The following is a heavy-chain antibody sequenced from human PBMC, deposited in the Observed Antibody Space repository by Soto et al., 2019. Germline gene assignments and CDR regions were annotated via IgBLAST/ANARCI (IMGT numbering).Heavy chain of an antibody. CDR2: IYSGGST. D-gene: IGHD2-21*02. Sequence: EVQLVESGGGLVQPGGSLRLSCAASGFTVSSNYMSWVRQAPGKGLEWVSVIYSGGSTYYADSVKGRFTISRHNSKNTLYLQMNSLRAEDTAGYYCASCGGDCYYYYYYGMDVWGQGTTVTVSS. CDR3: ASCGGDCYYYYYYGMDV. V-gene: IGHV3-53*04. J-gene: IGHJ6*02. CDR1: GFTVSSNY.